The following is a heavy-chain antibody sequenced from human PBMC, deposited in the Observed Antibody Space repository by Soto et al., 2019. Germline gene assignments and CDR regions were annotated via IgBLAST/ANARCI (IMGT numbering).Heavy chain of an antibody. CDR3: ARDYGSGSLYYYYYGMDV. CDR2: IYPGDSDT. Sequence: GESLKISCKGSVYTFTDYWIGWVRQLPGKGLEWMGIIYPGDSDTRYSPSFQGHVTITVDKSTSTAYLQWNTLKAADTAVYYCARDYGSGSLYYYYYGMDVWGQGTTVTVSS. V-gene: IGHV5-51*01. CDR1: VYTFTDYW. D-gene: IGHD3-10*01. J-gene: IGHJ6*02.